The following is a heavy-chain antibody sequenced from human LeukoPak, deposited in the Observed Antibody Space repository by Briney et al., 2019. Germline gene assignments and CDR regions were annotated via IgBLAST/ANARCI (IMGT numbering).Heavy chain of an antibody. CDR3: AKVRVYYDFWSGLDY. CDR1: GFTFSSYA. V-gene: IGHV3-30*18. D-gene: IGHD3-3*01. J-gene: IGHJ4*02. Sequence: GGSLRLSCAASGFTFSSYAMHWVRQAPGKGLEWVAVISYDGSNKYYGDSVKGRFTISRDNSKNTLYLQMNSLRAEDTAVYYCAKVRVYYDFWSGLDYWGQGTLVTVSS. CDR2: ISYDGSNK.